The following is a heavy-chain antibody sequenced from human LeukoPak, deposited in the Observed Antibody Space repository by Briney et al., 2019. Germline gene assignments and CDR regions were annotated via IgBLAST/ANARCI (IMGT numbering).Heavy chain of an antibody. CDR3: ARDTGIAATAYDDYFDY. D-gene: IGHD6-13*01. J-gene: IGHJ4*02. CDR1: GFTFSSYS. V-gene: IGHV3-21*01. Sequence: GGSLRLSCAASGFTFSSYSMNWVRQAPGKGLEWVSSISSSSSYIYYADSVKGRFTISRDNAKNSLYLQMNSLRAEDTAVYYCARDTGIAATAYDDYFDYWGQGTLVTVSS. CDR2: ISSSSSYI.